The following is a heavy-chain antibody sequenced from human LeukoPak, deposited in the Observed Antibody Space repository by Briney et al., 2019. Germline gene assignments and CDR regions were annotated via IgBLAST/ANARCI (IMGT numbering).Heavy chain of an antibody. CDR3: ARVGGYYDSSGYPNWFDP. V-gene: IGHV4-59*02. CDR2: IYYSGST. J-gene: IGHJ5*02. Sequence: PSETLSLTCTVSGGSVSSHFWSWIRQPPGKGLEWIGYIYYSGSTYYNPSLKSRVIISVDTSKNQFSLKLSSVTAADTAVYYCARVGGYYDSSGYPNWFDPWGQGTLVTVSS. CDR1: GGSVSSHF. D-gene: IGHD3-22*01.